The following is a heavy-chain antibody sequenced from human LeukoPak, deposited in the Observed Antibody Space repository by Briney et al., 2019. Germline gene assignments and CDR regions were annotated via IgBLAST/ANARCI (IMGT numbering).Heavy chain of an antibody. Sequence: PGGFLRLSCEASGFTFSNYAMSWVRQAPGKGLEWVSGISASGGTIYYADSVKGRFTISRDNSKNTLYLRMHSLRVEHTAVYYCAKGIYSGYEYYFDFWGQGTLVTVSS. CDR1: GFTFSNYA. J-gene: IGHJ4*02. D-gene: IGHD5-12*01. CDR2: ISASGGTI. V-gene: IGHV3-23*01. CDR3: AKGIYSGYEYYFDF.